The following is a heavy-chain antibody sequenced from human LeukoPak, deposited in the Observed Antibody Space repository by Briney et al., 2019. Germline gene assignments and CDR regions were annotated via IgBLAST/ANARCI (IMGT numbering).Heavy chain of an antibody. CDR2: ISGSGGST. D-gene: IGHD3-22*01. V-gene: IGHV3-23*01. Sequence: PGGSLRLSCAASGFTFSSYAMSWVRQAPGKGLEWVSAISGSGGSTYYADSVKGRFTISRDNSKNTLYLQMNSLRAEDTAVYYCALMNYYDSSGLDYWGQGTLATVSS. CDR1: GFTFSSYA. J-gene: IGHJ4*02. CDR3: ALMNYYDSSGLDY.